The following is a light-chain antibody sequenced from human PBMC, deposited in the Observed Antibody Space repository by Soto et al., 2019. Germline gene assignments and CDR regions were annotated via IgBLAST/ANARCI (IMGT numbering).Light chain of an antibody. V-gene: IGKV3-11*01. CDR2: DAS. Sequence: EMVMTQSPATRSLSAGERATLSWRASQSVGSNLAWYQQKPGQAPRLLVSDASNRATGIPARFSGGGSGTDFTLTISSLEPEDFAVYYGHQRQYWPPITFGQGTRLEIK. CDR3: HQRQYWPPIT. CDR1: QSVGSN. J-gene: IGKJ5*01.